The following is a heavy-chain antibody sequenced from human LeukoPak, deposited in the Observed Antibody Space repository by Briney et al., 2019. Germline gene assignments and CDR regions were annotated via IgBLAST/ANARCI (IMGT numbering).Heavy chain of an antibody. J-gene: IGHJ3*02. Sequence: GGSLRLSCEASAFTFSLYPMDRVRQAPGKGLELVAIISDDGTNRYYADSVKGRFTISRDDSNNTVYLQMNSLRVDDTAIYFCARGKFFHIWGQGTMVTVSS. CDR1: AFTFSLYP. V-gene: IGHV3-30-3*01. CDR2: ISDDGTNR. CDR3: ARGKFFHI.